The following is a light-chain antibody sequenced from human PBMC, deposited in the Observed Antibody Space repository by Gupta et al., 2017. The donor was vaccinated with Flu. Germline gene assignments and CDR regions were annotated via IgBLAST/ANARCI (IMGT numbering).Light chain of an antibody. CDR2: EDN. CDR1: SGSISTNY. CDR3: QSYDSFNRYVV. Sequence: NFMLTQPHSVSESPGKTVTISCTRSSGSISTNYVQWYQQRPGSSPTPVIYEDNQRPSGVPDRFSGSIDSSSNSASLTISGLKTEDEADYFCQSYDSFNRYVVFGGGTKLTVL. V-gene: IGLV6-57*01. J-gene: IGLJ2*01.